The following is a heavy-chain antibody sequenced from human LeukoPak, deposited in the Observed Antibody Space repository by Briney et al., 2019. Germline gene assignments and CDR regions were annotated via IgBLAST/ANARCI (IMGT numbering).Heavy chain of an antibody. CDR2: INHSGST. Sequence: SETLSLTCACYAGSFSGYYWSCIRQPPWKGLNWIGEINHSGSTNYNPSLKSRVTISVDTSKTQFTLKLSSVTAADTAVYYCPRGRAYYGSGSYIGHLNNWFDPWGQGTLVTVSS. J-gene: IGHJ5*02. CDR3: PRGRAYYGSGSYIGHLNNWFDP. V-gene: IGHV4-34*01. CDR1: AGSFSGYY. D-gene: IGHD3-10*01.